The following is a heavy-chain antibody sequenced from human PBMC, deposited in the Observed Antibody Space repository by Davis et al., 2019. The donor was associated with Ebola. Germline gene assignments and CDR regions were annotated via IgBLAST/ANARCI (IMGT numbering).Heavy chain of an antibody. CDR1: GAFVSSGGYS. CDR2: IYHSGST. CDR3: ARGYSSSGGWFDP. D-gene: IGHD6-6*01. J-gene: IGHJ5*02. Sequence: SETLSLTCAVSGAFVSSGGYSWSWIRQPPGKGLEWIGYIYHSGSTYYNPSLKSRVTISVDRSKNQFTLKLSAVTAADTAVYYCARGYSSSGGWFDPWGQGTLVTVSS. V-gene: IGHV4-30-2*01.